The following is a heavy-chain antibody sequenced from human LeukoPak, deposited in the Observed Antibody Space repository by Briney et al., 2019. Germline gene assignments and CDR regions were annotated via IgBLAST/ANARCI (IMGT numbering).Heavy chain of an antibody. D-gene: IGHD1-7*01. CDR1: GFTFSTYS. Sequence: GGSLRLSCAASGFTFSTYSMNWVRQTPGKGLEWVSYIQSSSNTIYYADSVKGRFTISRDNAKNALYLQMNSLKAEDTALYYCARKLKTGTTEGAFDIWGQGTMVTVSS. V-gene: IGHV3-48*01. J-gene: IGHJ3*02. CDR3: ARKLKTGTTEGAFDI. CDR2: IQSSSNTI.